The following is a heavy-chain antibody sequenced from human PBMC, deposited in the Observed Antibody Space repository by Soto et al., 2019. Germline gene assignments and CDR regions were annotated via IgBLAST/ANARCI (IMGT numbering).Heavy chain of an antibody. V-gene: IGHV3-23*01. CDR3: AKDPPNWRYRRSH. CDR2: ISGGGVST. J-gene: IGHJ4*02. D-gene: IGHD7-27*01. CDR1: GFTFTTSA. Sequence: PRGSLRLSCADSGFTFTTSAMGWVRQAPGKGREWVSTISGGGVSTYYADYVRCRFTIAGDNSKNTLYLQMNSLRAEDTAVYYCAKDPPNWRYRRSHWAQGTLVTVSS.